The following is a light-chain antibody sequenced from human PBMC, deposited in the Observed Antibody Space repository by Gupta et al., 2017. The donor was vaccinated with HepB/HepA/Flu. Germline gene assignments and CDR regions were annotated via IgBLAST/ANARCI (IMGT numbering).Light chain of an antibody. V-gene: IGLV2-8*01. J-gene: IGLJ1*01. CDR1: SSDVGRYND. Sequence: QSALTQPPSASGSPGQSVTISCTGTSSDVGRYNDVSWYQQHPGKAPKLLIYKVTNRPSGVPDRFSASKSGNTASLTVSGLQAQDEADYYCSSYAGSNSYVFGTGTNVTAL. CDR3: SSYAGSNSYV. CDR2: KVT.